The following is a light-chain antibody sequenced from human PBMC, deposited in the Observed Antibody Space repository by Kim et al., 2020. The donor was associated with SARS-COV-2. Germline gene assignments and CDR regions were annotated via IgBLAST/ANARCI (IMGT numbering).Light chain of an antibody. J-gene: IGKJ1*01. CDR1: QDIANA. V-gene: IGKV1-27*01. CDR2: AAS. Sequence: ASIGDRVTITCRASQDIANALAWYQQKPGRVPQVLIYAASTLQSGVPSRFSGSGSGTEFTLTIDSLQTEDVATYYCQKYNSAPWTFGPGTKVDIK. CDR3: QKYNSAPWT.